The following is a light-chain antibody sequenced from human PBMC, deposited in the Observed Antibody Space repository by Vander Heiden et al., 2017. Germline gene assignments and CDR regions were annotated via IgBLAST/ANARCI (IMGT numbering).Light chain of an antibody. CDR3: CSYAGPDTYV. Sequence: QSALTQPASVSGSPGQSITICCTGTSNDAGNYNLVSRYQQHPGKAPKLIIYDVSERPSGVSDRFSGSKSGNTASLTISGLQAEDEADYYCCSYAGPDTYVFGTVTKVTVL. CDR1: SNDAGNYNL. CDR2: DVS. V-gene: IGLV2-23*02. J-gene: IGLJ1*01.